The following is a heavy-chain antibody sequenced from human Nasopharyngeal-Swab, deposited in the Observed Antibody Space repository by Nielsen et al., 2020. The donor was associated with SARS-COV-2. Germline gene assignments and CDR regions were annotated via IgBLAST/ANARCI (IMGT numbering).Heavy chain of an antibody. CDR3: ARDGFGESPYYYYYGMDV. J-gene: IGHJ6*02. Sequence: GESLKIPCAASGFTLSNYSMNWVRQAPGKGLEWVSSISSSTSYIYYADSVKGRFTISRDNAKNSLYLQMNSLRAEDTAVYYCARDGFGESPYYYYYGMDVWGQGTTVTVSS. CDR1: GFTLSNYS. D-gene: IGHD3-10*01. CDR2: ISSSTSYI. V-gene: IGHV3-21*01.